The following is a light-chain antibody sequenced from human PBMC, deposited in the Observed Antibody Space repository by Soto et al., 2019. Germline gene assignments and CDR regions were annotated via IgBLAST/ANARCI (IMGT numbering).Light chain of an antibody. V-gene: IGKV3-20*01. Sequence: EMVLTQSPGTLSLSPGERATLSCRASQSVSSSNYLAWHQQKPGQAPRLLIYGASSRATGIPDRFSGSGSGTDFTLTISRLEPEDFAVYYCQLYGSSPYTFGQGTKLEIK. CDR3: QLYGSSPYT. CDR1: QSVSSSNY. J-gene: IGKJ2*01. CDR2: GAS.